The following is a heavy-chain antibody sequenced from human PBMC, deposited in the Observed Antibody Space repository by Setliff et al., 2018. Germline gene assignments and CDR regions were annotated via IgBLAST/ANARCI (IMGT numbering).Heavy chain of an antibody. CDR2: IYYSGTT. CDR3: ARGCSSGSCYPHDVFAI. J-gene: IGHJ3*02. D-gene: IGHD2-15*01. Sequence: SETLSLTCDISGASINNYFWSWIRQPPGKGLEWIGYIYYSGTTNYNPSLKSRVIISVDTSKTQFSLRLSSVTAADTAVYFCARGCSSGSCYPHDVFAIWGQGTMVTVSS. V-gene: IGHV4-59*01. CDR1: GASINNYF.